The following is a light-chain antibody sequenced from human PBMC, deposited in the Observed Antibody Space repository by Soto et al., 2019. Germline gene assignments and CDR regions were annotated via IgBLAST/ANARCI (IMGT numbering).Light chain of an antibody. V-gene: IGKV3-11*01. CDR2: EAS. Sequence: EIVLTQSPATLSLSPGERATLSCRASQSVGNNLAWYQQKPGQAPGLLIYEASTRATGIPARFSGSGSGTDFTLTTSSLEPEDFAVYYCQQYGSSPPWTFGQGTKVDIK. CDR3: QQYGSSPPWT. J-gene: IGKJ1*01. CDR1: QSVGNN.